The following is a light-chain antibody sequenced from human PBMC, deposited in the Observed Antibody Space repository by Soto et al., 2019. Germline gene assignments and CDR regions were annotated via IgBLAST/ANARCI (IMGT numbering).Light chain of an antibody. CDR1: HIVSSTY. CDR3: QQYGSSPLT. CDR2: GAS. V-gene: IGKV3-20*01. J-gene: IGKJ4*01. Sequence: EIVLTQSPGTLSLSPGERATLSCRASHIVSSTYLAWYQQKPGQAPRLLIYGASSRATGIPDRFSGSGSGTDFTLTISRLEPEDFAVYYCQQYGSSPLTFDGGTRVEIK.